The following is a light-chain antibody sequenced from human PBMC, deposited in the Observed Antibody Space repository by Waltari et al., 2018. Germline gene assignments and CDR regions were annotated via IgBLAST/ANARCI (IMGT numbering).Light chain of an antibody. CDR2: QDN. J-gene: IGLJ2*01. Sequence: SYELTQPPSVSVSPGQTATITCSGDNLEDKYASWYQQRPGQSPVLVIYQDNRRPSGIPERFSGSTSGNTAALTISGTQAMDEADYYCQAWDRNTYVVFGGGTKVTVL. V-gene: IGLV3-1*01. CDR3: QAWDRNTYVV. CDR1: NLEDKY.